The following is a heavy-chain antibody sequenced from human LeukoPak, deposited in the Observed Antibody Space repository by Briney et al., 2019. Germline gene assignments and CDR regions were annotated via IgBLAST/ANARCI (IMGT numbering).Heavy chain of an antibody. D-gene: IGHD1-7*01. CDR3: AKDNWNYGYYFDY. CDR2: IRSKANSYAT. CDR1: GFTFSGSA. V-gene: IGHV3-73*01. Sequence: PGGSLRLSCAASGFTFSGSAMHWVRQASGKGLEWVGRIRSKANSYATAYAASVKGRFTISRDDSKNTAYLQMNSLRAEDTAVYYCAKDNWNYGYYFDYWGQGTLVTVSS. J-gene: IGHJ4*02.